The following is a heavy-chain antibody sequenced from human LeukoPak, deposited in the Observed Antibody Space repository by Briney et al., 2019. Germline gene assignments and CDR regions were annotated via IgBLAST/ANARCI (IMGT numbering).Heavy chain of an antibody. CDR1: GGSISRYY. CDR3: ARDLPLTTKPNYYMDV. D-gene: IGHD4-11*01. Sequence: PSETLSLTCTVCGGSISRYYWSWIRQPPGKGLEWIGRIYTSGSTNYNPSLKSRVTMSVDTSKNQFSLKLSSVTAADTAVYYCARDLPLTTKPNYYMDVWGKGTTVTVSS. V-gene: IGHV4-4*07. CDR2: IYTSGST. J-gene: IGHJ6*03.